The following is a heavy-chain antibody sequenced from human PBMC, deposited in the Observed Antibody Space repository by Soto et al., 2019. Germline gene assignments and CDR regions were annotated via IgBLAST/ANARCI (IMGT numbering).Heavy chain of an antibody. J-gene: IGHJ5*02. CDR1: GGSISSSSYY. CDR3: ARHGSYCGGDCSPVDWFDP. D-gene: IGHD2-21*02. Sequence: SETLSLTCTVSGGSISSSSYYWGWIRQPPGKGLEWIGSIYYSGSTYYNPSLRSRVTISVDTSKNQFSLKLSSVTAADTAVYYCARHGSYCGGDCSPVDWFDPWGQGTLVTVS. V-gene: IGHV4-39*01. CDR2: IYYSGST.